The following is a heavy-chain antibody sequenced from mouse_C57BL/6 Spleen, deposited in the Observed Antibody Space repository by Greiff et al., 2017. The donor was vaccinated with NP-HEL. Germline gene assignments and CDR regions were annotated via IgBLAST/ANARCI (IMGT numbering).Heavy chain of an antibody. CDR3: ARGDDGYWFAY. CDR2: IYPGDGDT. Sequence: VQLQQSGPELVKPGASVKISCKASGYAFSSSWMNWVKQRPGKGLEWIGRIYPGDGDTNYNGKFKGKATLTADKSSSTAYMQLSSLTSEDSAVYFSARGDDGYWFAYWGQGTLVTVSA. D-gene: IGHD2-3*01. J-gene: IGHJ3*01. V-gene: IGHV1-82*01. CDR1: GYAFSSSW.